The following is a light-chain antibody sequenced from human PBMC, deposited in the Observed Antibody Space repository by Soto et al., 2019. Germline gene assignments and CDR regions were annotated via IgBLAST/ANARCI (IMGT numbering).Light chain of an antibody. V-gene: IGLV2-14*01. J-gene: IGLJ2*01. CDR3: SSYTSSSTRV. Sequence: ALTQPASVSGSPGQSITLSCTGTSSDVGGYNYVSWYQQHPGKAPKLMIYDVSNRPSGVSNRFSGSKSGNTASLTISGLQAEDEADYYCSSYTSSSTRVFGGGTKVTVL. CDR2: DVS. CDR1: SSDVGGYNY.